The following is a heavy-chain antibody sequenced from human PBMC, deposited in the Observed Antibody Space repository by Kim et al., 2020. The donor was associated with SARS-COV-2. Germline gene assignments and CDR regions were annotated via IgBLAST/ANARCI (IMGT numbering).Heavy chain of an antibody. V-gene: IGHV4-39*01. CDR3: ARLMTTVVTPDY. D-gene: IGHD4-17*01. J-gene: IGHJ4*02. Sequence: YYKPSHKSRVTISVDTSMTQFSLKLSSVTAADTAVYYCARLMTTVVTPDYWGQGTLVTVSS.